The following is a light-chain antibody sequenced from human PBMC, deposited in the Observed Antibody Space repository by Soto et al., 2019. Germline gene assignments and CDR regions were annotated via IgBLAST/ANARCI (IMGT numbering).Light chain of an antibody. CDR3: QQFDNLPRT. CDR1: QDISNS. V-gene: IGKV1-33*01. J-gene: IGKJ4*01. CDR2: DVS. Sequence: DIQMTQSPSSLSASVGDRVTITCQASQDISNSLTWYQQKPGKAPQILIYDVSVLEAGVPSRFCGGGSGTHFPLTISSLQAEDAATYYWQQFDNLPRTCAGGTKVDIK.